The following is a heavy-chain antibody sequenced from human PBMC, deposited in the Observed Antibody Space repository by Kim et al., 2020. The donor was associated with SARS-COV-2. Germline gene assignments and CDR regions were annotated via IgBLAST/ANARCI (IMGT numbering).Heavy chain of an antibody. D-gene: IGHD4-17*01. J-gene: IGHJ4*02. CDR3: ARLGTPVSC. Sequence: SITSYADSVKGRFTISRDNAKNTLYLQMNSLRAEDTAVYYCARLGTPVSCWGQGTLVTVSS. CDR2: SIT. V-gene: IGHV3-74*01.